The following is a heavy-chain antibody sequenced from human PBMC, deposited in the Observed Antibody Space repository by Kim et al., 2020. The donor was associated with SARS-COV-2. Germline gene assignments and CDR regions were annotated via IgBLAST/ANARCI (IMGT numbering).Heavy chain of an antibody. D-gene: IGHD6-13*01. CDR1: GFTFSSYS. J-gene: IGHJ4*02. CDR2: ISSSSSYI. CDR3: ASGVYSRKGGGY. V-gene: IGHV3-21*01. Sequence: GGSLRLSCAASGFTFSSYSMNWVRQAPGKGLEWVSSISSSSSYIYYADSVKGRFTISRDNAKNSLYLQMNSLRAEDTAVYYCASGVYSRKGGGYWGQGTLVTVSS.